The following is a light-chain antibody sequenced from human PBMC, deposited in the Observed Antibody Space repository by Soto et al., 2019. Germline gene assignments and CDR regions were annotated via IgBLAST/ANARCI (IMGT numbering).Light chain of an antibody. CDR3: QQYNNWPPTWT. Sequence: EIVATQSPATLSVSPGERATLSCRASQSVSSNLAWYQQKPGQAPRLLIYGASTRATGIPARFSGSGSGTEFTLTISSLQSEDFAVYYCQQYNNWPPTWTFGQGTKVDIK. V-gene: IGKV3-15*01. CDR1: QSVSSN. CDR2: GAS. J-gene: IGKJ1*01.